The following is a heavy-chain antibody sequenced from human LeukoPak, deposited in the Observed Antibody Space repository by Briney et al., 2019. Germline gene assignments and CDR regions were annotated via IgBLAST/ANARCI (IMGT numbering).Heavy chain of an antibody. CDR3: ARDHGDIDY. D-gene: IGHD4-17*01. Sequence: SGGSLRLSCAASGFTFGTYGMHWVRRTPGKGLEYLSAISSNGDSTYYADSVKGRFTISRDNSKNTLYLQMGSLRGEDMAVYYCARDHGDIDYWGQGALVTISS. V-gene: IGHV3-64*02. CDR1: GFTFGTYG. J-gene: IGHJ4*02. CDR2: ISSNGDST.